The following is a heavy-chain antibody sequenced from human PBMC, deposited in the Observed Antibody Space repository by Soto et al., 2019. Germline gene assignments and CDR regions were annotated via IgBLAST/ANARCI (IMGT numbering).Heavy chain of an antibody. CDR3: AKDPVYGSGSYPFDY. Sequence: QVQLVESGGGVVQPGRSLRLSCAASGFTFSSYGMHWVRQAPGKGLEWVAVISYDGSNKYYADSVKGRFTISRDNSKNALYLKMNSLRAEDTAVYYCAKDPVYGSGSYPFDYWGQGTLVTVSS. CDR1: GFTFSSYG. J-gene: IGHJ4*02. D-gene: IGHD3-10*01. V-gene: IGHV3-30*18. CDR2: ISYDGSNK.